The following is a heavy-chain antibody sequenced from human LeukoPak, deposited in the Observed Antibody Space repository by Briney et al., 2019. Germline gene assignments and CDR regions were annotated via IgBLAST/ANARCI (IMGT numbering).Heavy chain of an antibody. J-gene: IGHJ3*02. Sequence: PGGALRLSCAASGFNFSSYGMHWVRQAPGKRLEGVAVIWYDGSNKYYADSVKGRFTISRDNSKNTLYLQMNSLRAEDTAVYYCARDRGSSGWYDAFDIWGQGTMVTVSS. V-gene: IGHV3-33*01. CDR2: IWYDGSNK. D-gene: IGHD6-19*01. CDR1: GFNFSSYG. CDR3: ARDRGSSGWYDAFDI.